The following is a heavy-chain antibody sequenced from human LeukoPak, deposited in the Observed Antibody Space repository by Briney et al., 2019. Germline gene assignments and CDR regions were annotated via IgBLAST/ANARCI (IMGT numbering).Heavy chain of an antibody. Sequence: PGGSLRLSCAASGFTFSSYSMNWVRQAPGKGLEWVSSISSSRSYIYYADSVKGQFTISRDNAKNSLYLQMNSLRAEDTAVYYCARDPLFDYWGQGTLVTVSS. CDR1: GFTFSSYS. CDR3: ARDPLFDY. CDR2: ISSSRSYI. V-gene: IGHV3-21*01. J-gene: IGHJ4*02.